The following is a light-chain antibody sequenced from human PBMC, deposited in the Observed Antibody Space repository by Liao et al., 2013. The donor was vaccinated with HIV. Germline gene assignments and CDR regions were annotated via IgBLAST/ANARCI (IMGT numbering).Light chain of an antibody. J-gene: IGLJ2*01. CDR1: NIGRKS. CDR3: QAWDRNTAI. Sequence: SYELTQPPSVSVAPGKTASITCGGNNIGRKSVHWYQQKPGQSPLLVIYQDTYRPSGIPERFSGSNSGNTATLTISGTQPMDEADYYCQAWDRNTAIFGGGTKLTVL. CDR2: QDT. V-gene: IGLV3-21*01.